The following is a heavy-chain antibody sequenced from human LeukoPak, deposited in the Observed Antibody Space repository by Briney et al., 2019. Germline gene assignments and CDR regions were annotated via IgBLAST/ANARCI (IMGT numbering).Heavy chain of an antibody. V-gene: IGHV4-59*01. CDR3: ARAPIGYCSSTSCYYYYYYYMDV. Sequence: KPSETLSLTCTVSGGSISSYYWSWIQQPPGKGLEWIGYIYYSGSTNYNPSLKSRVTISVDTSKNQFSLKLSSVTAADTAVYYCARAPIGYCSSTSCYYYYYYYMDVWGKGTTVTVSS. CDR1: GGSISSYY. CDR2: IYYSGST. J-gene: IGHJ6*03. D-gene: IGHD2-2*01.